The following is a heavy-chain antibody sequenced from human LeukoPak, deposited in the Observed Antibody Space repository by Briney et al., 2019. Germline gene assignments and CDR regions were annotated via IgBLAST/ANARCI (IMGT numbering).Heavy chain of an antibody. V-gene: IGHV3-30*02. CDR2: IRNDGSND. J-gene: IGHJ5*02. CDR1: GFTFSDFG. D-gene: IGHD6-13*01. CDR3: VKGGSSSHNWFDP. Sequence: GGSLRLSCAASGFTFSDFGMHWVRQAPGKGLEWVAFIRNDGSNDYYPDSVKGRFTISRDNSRTTLYLQMHSLRIEDTAVYYCVKGGSSSHNWFDPWGQGILATVSS.